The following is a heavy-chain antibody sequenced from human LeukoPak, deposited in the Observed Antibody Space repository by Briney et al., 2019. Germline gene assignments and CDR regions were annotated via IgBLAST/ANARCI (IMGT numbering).Heavy chain of an antibody. V-gene: IGHV1-2*02. J-gene: IGHJ3*02. CDR1: GYTFTGYY. CDR3: ARDPRIAAADDAFDI. D-gene: IGHD6-13*01. CDR2: INPNSGGT. Sequence: ASVKVSCKASGYTFTGYYMHWVRQAPGQGLEWMGWINPNSGGTNYAQKFQGRVTMTRDTSISTAYMELSRLRSDDTAVYYCARDPRIAAADDAFDIWGQGTMVTVSS.